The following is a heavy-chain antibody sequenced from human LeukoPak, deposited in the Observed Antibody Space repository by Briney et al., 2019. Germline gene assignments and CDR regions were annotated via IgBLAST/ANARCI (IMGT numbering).Heavy chain of an antibody. CDR3: ARDTFQPGLIDS. V-gene: IGHV3-21*05. CDR1: GFPLRLYA. J-gene: IGHJ4*02. Sequence: PGGALLLSCAASGFPLRLYAMNGARPAPGKGLEGGSYINDDSIHIHYAGSVRGQFTISRDDARKTLYLQLSSLRVEDTAVYYCARDTFQPGLIDSWGQGTLVTVSS. CDR2: INDDSIHI. D-gene: IGHD2-2*01.